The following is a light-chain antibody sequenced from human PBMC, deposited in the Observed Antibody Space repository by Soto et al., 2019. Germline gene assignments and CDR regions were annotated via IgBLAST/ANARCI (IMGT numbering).Light chain of an antibody. V-gene: IGLV1-44*01. CDR1: SSNIGSNT. CDR3: AAWDDSLNVHYV. CDR2: SNN. Sequence: QSVLTQPHSASGTPGQRVTISCSGSSSNIGSNTVNWYQQLPGTAPKLLIYSNNQRPSGVPDRFSGSKSGTSASLAISGLQSEDEADYYCAAWDDSLNVHYVFGTGTKVTVL. J-gene: IGLJ1*01.